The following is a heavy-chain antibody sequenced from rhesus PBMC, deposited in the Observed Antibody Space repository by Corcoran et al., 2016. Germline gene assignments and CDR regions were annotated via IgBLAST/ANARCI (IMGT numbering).Heavy chain of an antibody. CDR1: GYSITSGFG. CDR3: ARAGIATDFDF. CDR2: IGGGGFST. D-gene: IGHD5-36*01. V-gene: IGHV4-127*01. J-gene: IGHJ4*01. Sequence: QVQLQESGPGLVKPSAPLSLTCAVSGYSITSGFGWSWVRPPPGTGLEWMSYIGGGGFSTKYTPSIKRRVTISKDTAKNQFSLKRSSVTAADTAVYDCARAGIATDFDFWGQGLLVTVSS.